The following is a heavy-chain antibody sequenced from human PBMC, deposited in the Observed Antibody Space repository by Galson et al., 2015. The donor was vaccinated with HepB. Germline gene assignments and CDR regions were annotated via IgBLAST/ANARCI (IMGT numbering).Heavy chain of an antibody. Sequence: SVKVSCKASGYTFTGYYMHWVRQAPGQGLEWMGRINPNSGGTNYAQKFQGRVTMTRDTSIKKDYMELRRLRSDDTAVYYCARDSLRFTGFDYWGQGTLVTVSS. D-gene: IGHD3-3*01. J-gene: IGHJ4*02. CDR1: GYTFTGYY. CDR2: INPNSGGT. CDR3: ARDSLRFTGFDY. V-gene: IGHV1-2*06.